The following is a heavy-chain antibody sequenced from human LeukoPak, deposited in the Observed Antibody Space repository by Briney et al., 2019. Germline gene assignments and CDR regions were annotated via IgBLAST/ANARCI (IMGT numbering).Heavy chain of an antibody. CDR3: AKDLLDGDYGPSGFDY. J-gene: IGHJ4*02. CDR2: ISGSGGST. V-gene: IGHV3-23*01. D-gene: IGHD4/OR15-4a*01. CDR1: GFTFSQYW. Sequence: PGGSLRLSCAASGFTFSQYWMSWVRQAPGKGLGWVSAISGSGGSTYYADSVKGRFTISRDNSKNTLYLQMNSLRAVDTAVYYCAKDLLDGDYGPSGFDYWGQGTLVTVSS.